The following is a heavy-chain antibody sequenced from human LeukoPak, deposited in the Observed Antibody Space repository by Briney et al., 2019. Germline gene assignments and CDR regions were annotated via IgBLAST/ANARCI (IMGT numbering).Heavy chain of an antibody. J-gene: IGHJ6*03. CDR2: INPNSGGT. V-gene: IGHV1-2*02. CDR1: GYTFTGYY. CDR3: ARGRGTSGSNRDFYYYYYMDV. Sequence: ASVKVSCKASGYTFTGYYMHWVRQAPGQGLEWMGWINPNSGGTNYAQKFQGRVTLIRDTSAATAYMELSSLTHDDLAVYYCARGRGTSGSNRDFYYYYYMDVWGKGTTVTVSS. D-gene: IGHD2-15*01.